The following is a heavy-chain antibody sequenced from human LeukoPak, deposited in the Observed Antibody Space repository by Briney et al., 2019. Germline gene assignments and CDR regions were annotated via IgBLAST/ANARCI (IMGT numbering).Heavy chain of an antibody. D-gene: IGHD3-16*01. J-gene: IGHJ6*02. CDR2: ISSDSTYI. CDR3: ARVAFGLYVMDV. Sequence: KSGGSLRLSCAASGFTFSTYSMTWVRQAPGKGLEWVSSISSDSTYIFYADSLKGRFTISRDNAKNSLYLQMISLRAEGTAVYYCARVAFGLYVMDVWGQGTTVTVSS. V-gene: IGHV3-21*01. CDR1: GFTFSTYS.